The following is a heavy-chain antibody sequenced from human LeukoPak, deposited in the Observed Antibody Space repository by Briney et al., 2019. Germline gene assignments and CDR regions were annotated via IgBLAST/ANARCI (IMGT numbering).Heavy chain of an antibody. J-gene: IGHJ6*03. CDR3: ARLKFYDSTGYSPGYYMDV. V-gene: IGHV4-4*07. Sequence: SETLSLTCTVSGGSIISNYWSWMRQSAGTGLEWIGRIYGSGITDYKPSLKSRVTMSLDTSRKQFSLRLTSVTAADTAVYYCARLKFYDSTGYSPGYYMDVRGKGTTVSVFS. D-gene: IGHD3-22*01. CDR2: IYGSGIT. CDR1: GGSIISNY.